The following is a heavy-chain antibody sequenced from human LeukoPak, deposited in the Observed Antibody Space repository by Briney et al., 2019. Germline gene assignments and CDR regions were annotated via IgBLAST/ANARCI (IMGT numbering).Heavy chain of an antibody. D-gene: IGHD1-26*01. CDR1: GFTFSSYM. V-gene: IGHV3-74*01. J-gene: IGHJ4*02. CDR3: ARGWRGSCDY. Sequence: GGSLRLSCAASGFTFSSYMMHWVRQAPGKGLVWVSHITNDGAIRYADSVKGRLTISGDNAKNTLYRQMSSLRAEDTAVYYCARGWRGSCDYWGQGSQITDCS. CDR2: ITNDGAI.